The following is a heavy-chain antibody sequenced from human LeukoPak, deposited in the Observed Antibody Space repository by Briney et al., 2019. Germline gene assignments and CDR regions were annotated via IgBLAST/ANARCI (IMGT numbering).Heavy chain of an antibody. V-gene: IGHV3-30*03. Sequence: PGGSLRLSCAASGFTFTNYGMHWVRQAPGKGLEWVAVISYDGSNKYYADSVKGRFTFSRDDSKNTVYLQMNSLRAEDTAVYYCARGFSGWNFDYWGQGTLVTVSS. D-gene: IGHD6-19*01. CDR3: ARGFSGWNFDY. CDR1: GFTFTNYG. CDR2: ISYDGSNK. J-gene: IGHJ4*02.